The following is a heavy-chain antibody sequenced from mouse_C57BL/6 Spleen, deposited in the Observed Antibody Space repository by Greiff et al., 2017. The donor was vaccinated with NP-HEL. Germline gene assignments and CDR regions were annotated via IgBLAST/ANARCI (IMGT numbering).Heavy chain of an antibody. D-gene: IGHD1-1*01. J-gene: IGHJ3*01. CDR3: ASHYGSSLWFAY. CDR1: GFSLTSYG. CDR2: IWGVGST. V-gene: IGHV2-6*01. Sequence: VKLVESGPGLVAPSQSLSITCTVSGFSLTSYGVDWVRQSPGKGLEWLGVIWGVGSTNYNSALKSRLSISKDNSKSQVFLKMNSLQTDDTAMYYCASHYGSSLWFAYWGQGTLVTVSA.